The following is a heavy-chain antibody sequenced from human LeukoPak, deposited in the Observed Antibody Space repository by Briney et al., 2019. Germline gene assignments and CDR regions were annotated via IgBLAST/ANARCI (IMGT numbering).Heavy chain of an antibody. Sequence: GGSLRLSCAASGFTFSSYSMNWVRQAPGTGLEWVSSISSSSSYIYYAHSVKGRFTISRDNAKNSLYLQMNSLRAEDTAVYYCARLGVAFYYFDYWGQGTLVTVSS. V-gene: IGHV3-21*01. J-gene: IGHJ4*02. CDR3: ARLGVAFYYFDY. D-gene: IGHD3-3*01. CDR1: GFTFSSYS. CDR2: ISSSSSYI.